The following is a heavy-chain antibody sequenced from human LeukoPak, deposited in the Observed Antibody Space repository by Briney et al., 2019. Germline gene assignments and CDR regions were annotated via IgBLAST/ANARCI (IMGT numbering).Heavy chain of an antibody. D-gene: IGHD2-15*01. Sequence: ASVKVSCKASGYTFSSYGISWVRQAPGQGLEWMGWVSAYADDTNYVQKFQGRVTMTTDTSTSTAYMELRSLRSDNTAMYYCARDCIGCHGFDYWGQGTLVTVSS. V-gene: IGHV1-18*01. CDR2: VSAYADDT. J-gene: IGHJ4*02. CDR3: ARDCIGCHGFDY. CDR1: GYTFSSYG.